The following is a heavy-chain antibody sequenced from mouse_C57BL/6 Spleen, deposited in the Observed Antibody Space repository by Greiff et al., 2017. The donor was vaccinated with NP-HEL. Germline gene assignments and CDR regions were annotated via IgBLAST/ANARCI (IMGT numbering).Heavy chain of an antibody. Sequence: QVQLQQPGAELVKPGASVKMSCKASGYTFTSYWITWVKQRPGQGLEWIGDIYPGSGSTNYNEKFKSKATLTVDTSSSTAYMQLSSLTSEDSAVYYCARSVGDYIYYAMDYWGQGTSVTVSS. D-gene: IGHD2-4*01. CDR3: ARSVGDYIYYAMDY. CDR1: GYTFTSYW. CDR2: IYPGSGST. V-gene: IGHV1-55*01. J-gene: IGHJ4*01.